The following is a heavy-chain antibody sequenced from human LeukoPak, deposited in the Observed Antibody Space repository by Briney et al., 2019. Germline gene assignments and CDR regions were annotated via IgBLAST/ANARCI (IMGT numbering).Heavy chain of an antibody. CDR3: ARDLLAVPTNP. D-gene: IGHD3-3*02. CDR2: IIPILDIT. V-gene: IGHV1-69*04. J-gene: IGHJ5*02. CDR1: GGTFSSYG. Sequence: ASVKVSCKSSGGTFSSYGISWVRQAPGQGLEWMGNIIPILDITNYAQKFQGRVTITADKSTSTAYMELSSLRAEDTAVYYCARDLLAVPTNPWGQGTLVTVSS.